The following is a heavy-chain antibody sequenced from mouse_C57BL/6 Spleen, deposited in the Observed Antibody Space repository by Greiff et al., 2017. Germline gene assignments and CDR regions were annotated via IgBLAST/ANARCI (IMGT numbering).Heavy chain of an antibody. CDR2: ISYDGSN. D-gene: IGHD2-3*01. CDR1: GYSITGGYY. CDR3: ASQEDDGYYVYAKGY. J-gene: IGHJ4*01. Sequence: VQLKQSGPGLVKPSQSLSLTCSVTGYSITGGYYWNWIRQFPGNKREWMGYISYDGSNNYTPSLKNRISIARDTSKNQIFLKLNSVTTEDTATYYCASQEDDGYYVYAKGYWGQGPSVSVST. V-gene: IGHV3-6*01.